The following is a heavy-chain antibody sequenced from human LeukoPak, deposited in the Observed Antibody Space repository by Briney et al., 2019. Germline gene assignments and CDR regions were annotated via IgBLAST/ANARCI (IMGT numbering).Heavy chain of an antibody. CDR1: GYSFTGYY. CDR3: ARGSGLSRTFDY. D-gene: IGHD3-10*01. CDR2: INPNSGGT. J-gene: IGHJ4*02. V-gene: IGHV1-2*02. Sequence: ASVKVSCKASGYSFTGYYMHWVRQAPGQGLEWMGWINPNSGGTNYAQKFQGRVTMTRDTSISTAYMELSRLRSDDRAVYYCARGSGLSRTFDYWGQGTLVTVSS.